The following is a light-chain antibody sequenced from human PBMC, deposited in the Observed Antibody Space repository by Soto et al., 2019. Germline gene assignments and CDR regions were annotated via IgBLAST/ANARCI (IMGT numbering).Light chain of an antibody. J-gene: IGKJ5*01. CDR1: QSVSMY. CDR2: DTS. V-gene: IGKV3-11*01. CDR3: QHRSNWPPIT. Sequence: SPDTLSLSPGETAALSCRASQSVSMYLAWYQQRPGQAPRLLIYDTSNRATGIPARFSARGFGTDFTLIISNLEPEDSAVYYCQHRSNWPPITFGQGTRLEIK.